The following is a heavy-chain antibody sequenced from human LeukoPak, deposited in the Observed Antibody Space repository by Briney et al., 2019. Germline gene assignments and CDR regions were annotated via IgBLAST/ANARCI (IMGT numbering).Heavy chain of an antibody. Sequence: SETLSLTCTVSGGSISSYYWSWIRQPPGKGLEWIGYIYYSGSTNYNPSLKSRVTISVDTSKNQFSLKLSSVTAADTAVYYCAKVQAAAADDAFDIWGQGTMVTVSS. CDR2: IYYSGST. CDR1: GGSISSYY. D-gene: IGHD6-13*01. J-gene: IGHJ3*02. CDR3: AKVQAAAADDAFDI. V-gene: IGHV4-59*01.